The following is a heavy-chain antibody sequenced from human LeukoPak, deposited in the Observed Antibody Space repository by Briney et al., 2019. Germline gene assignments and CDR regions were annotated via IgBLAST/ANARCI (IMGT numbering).Heavy chain of an antibody. CDR2: INHSGST. CDR1: GGSFSGYY. J-gene: IGHJ4*02. CDR3: AREGGPFRPLDY. D-gene: IGHD2/OR15-2a*01. Sequence: SETLSLTCAVYGGSFSGYYWSWIRQPPGKGLEWIGEINHSGSTNYNPSLKSRVTISVDTSKNQFSLKLSSVTAADTAVYYCAREGGPFRPLDYSGQGTLVTVSS. V-gene: IGHV4-34*01.